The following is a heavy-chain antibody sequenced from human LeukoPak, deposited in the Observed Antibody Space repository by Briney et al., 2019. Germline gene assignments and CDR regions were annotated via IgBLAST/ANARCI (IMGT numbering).Heavy chain of an antibody. Sequence: SQTLSLTCAISGDTVSSNSAAWNWIRQSPSRGLEWLGRTYYRSKWYNDYAVSVKSRVTINPDTSKNQFSLQLNSVTPEDTAVYYCTRGPQLVGYYCMDVWGKGTTVTVSS. CDR2: TYYRSKWYN. J-gene: IGHJ6*03. D-gene: IGHD6-13*01. CDR1: GDTVSSNSAA. V-gene: IGHV6-1*01. CDR3: TRGPQLVGYYCMDV.